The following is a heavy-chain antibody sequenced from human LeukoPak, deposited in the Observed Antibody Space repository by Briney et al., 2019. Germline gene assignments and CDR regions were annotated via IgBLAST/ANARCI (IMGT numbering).Heavy chain of an antibody. CDR1: GFTFSSYA. CDR3: ARDSPGGYSYGSVDY. Sequence: GGSLRLSCAASGFTFSSYAMSWVRQAPGKGLEWVSAISGSGGSTYYADSVKGRFTISRDNSKNTLYLQMNSLRAEDTAVYYCARDSPGGYSYGSVDYWGQGTLVTVSS. CDR2: ISGSGGST. D-gene: IGHD5-18*01. J-gene: IGHJ4*02. V-gene: IGHV3-23*01.